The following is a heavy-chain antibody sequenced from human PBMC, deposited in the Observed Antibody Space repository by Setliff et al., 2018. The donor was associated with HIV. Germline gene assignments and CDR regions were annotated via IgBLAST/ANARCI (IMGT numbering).Heavy chain of an antibody. CDR2: ISAYNGNT. D-gene: IGHD2-15*01. CDR1: GGTFSSYA. J-gene: IGHJ6*04. V-gene: IGHV1-18*01. Sequence: ASVKVSCKPSGGTFSSYANTWVRQAPGQGLEWMGWISAYNGNTNYAQKLQGRVTMTTDTSTSTAYMELSSLRSEDTAVYYCARDSRDIVVVIAPEPEPYYYYGMDVWGEGTTVTVSS. CDR3: ARDSRDIVVVIAPEPEPYYYYGMDV.